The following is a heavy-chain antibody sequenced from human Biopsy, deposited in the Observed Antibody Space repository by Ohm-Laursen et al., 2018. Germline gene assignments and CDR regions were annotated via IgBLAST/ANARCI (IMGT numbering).Heavy chain of an antibody. Sequence: SLRLSCTASGFTFSDYAMNWVRQAPGRGLAWVSTISGRGGNPYYADSVSGRFTVSRDGSKSTLDLQRRSLSAEDTAFYYCAKGGYCATSSCYMDLDYWGQGTLVTVSS. V-gene: IGHV3-23*01. D-gene: IGHD2-2*02. CDR3: AKGGYCATSSCYMDLDY. CDR1: GFTFSDYA. J-gene: IGHJ4*02. CDR2: ISGRGGNP.